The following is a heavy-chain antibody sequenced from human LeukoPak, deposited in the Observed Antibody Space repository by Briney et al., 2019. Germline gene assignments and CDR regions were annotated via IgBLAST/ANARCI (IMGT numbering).Heavy chain of an antibody. J-gene: IGHJ4*02. CDR2: IYHSGST. V-gene: IGHV4-30-2*01. Sequence: PSQTQSLTCAVSGGSISSGIYSWNWIRQPPGKGLEWIGYIYHSGSTYYNPSLKSRVTILVDRSKNQFSLKLSSVTAADTAVYYCARDNGDYPYYFDFWGQGTLVTVSS. D-gene: IGHD4-17*01. CDR3: ARDNGDYPYYFDF. CDR1: GGSISSGIYS.